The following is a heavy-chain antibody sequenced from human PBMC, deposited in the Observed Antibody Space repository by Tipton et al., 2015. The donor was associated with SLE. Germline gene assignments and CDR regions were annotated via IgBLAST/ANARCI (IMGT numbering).Heavy chain of an antibody. V-gene: IGHV3-11*04. J-gene: IGHJ6*02. CDR1: GFTFSDHY. D-gene: IGHD1-26*01. CDR3: AGELLPNYGMDV. Sequence: GSLRLSCAASGFTFSDHYMNWIRQAPGKGLEWISYITSGSHTIYYADSVRGRFTISRDNAKNALYLQMNSLRAEDTAVYYCAGELLPNYGMDVWGQGTTVTVSS. CDR2: ITSGSHTI.